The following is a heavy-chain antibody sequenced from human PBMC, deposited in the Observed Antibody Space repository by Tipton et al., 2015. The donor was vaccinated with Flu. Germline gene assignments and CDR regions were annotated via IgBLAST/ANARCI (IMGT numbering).Heavy chain of an antibody. D-gene: IGHD2-2*02. Sequence: TLSLTCSVSGASISSGGYYWTWIRQLPGKGLEWIGHIYYSGTTLYNPSLKSRLTISIDTSKNQFSLNLKSMTVADTAVYFCARDGRPYCDTTGCHSPHVFDIWGQGTMVTVSS. CDR2: IYYSGTT. CDR1: GASISSGGYY. V-gene: IGHV4-31*03. J-gene: IGHJ3*02. CDR3: ARDGRPYCDTTGCHSPHVFDI.